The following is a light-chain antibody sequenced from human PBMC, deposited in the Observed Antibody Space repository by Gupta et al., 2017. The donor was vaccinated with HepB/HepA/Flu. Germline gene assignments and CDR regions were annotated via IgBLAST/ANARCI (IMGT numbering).Light chain of an antibody. V-gene: IGKV3-20*01. CDR3: QQYDTSPSIT. CDR1: QNVNSNY. J-gene: IGKJ5*01. Sequence: EIVLTQSPGTLSLSPGERATLSCRASQNVNSNYLAWYQQKPGQAPRLLIYAASSRATGIPDTFSGSGSGTDFTLTISRLEPEDFAVYYCQQYDTSPSITFGQGTRLEIK. CDR2: AAS.